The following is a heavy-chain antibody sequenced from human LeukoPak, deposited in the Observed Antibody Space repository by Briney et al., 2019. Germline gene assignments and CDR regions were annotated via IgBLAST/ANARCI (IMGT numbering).Heavy chain of an antibody. CDR3: ARAGHYYFDY. CDR2: IKPDGSGQ. V-gene: IGHV3-7*01. D-gene: IGHD2-21*02. J-gene: IGHJ4*02. CDR1: GFTFSPYW. Sequence: GGSLRLSCAVSGFTFSPYWMTWVRQAPGKGLEWVANIKPDGSGQYYVDSVKGRFTISRDNAKNSLYLQMSSLRAEDTAVYYCARAGHYYFDYWGQGTLVTVSS.